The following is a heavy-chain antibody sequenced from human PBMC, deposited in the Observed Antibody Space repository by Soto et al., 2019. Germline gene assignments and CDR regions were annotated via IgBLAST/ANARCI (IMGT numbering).Heavy chain of an antibody. CDR2: IYYSGST. J-gene: IGHJ4*02. Sequence: QVQLQESGPGLVKPSETLSLTCTVSGGSVSSGSYYWSWIRQPPGKGLEWIGYIYYSGSTNYNPSLQSRVTISVDTSKNQFPLKLSSVTAADTAVYYCASTVVWELFGYYFDYWGQGTLVTVSS. CDR1: GGSVSSGSYY. D-gene: IGHD1-26*01. CDR3: ASTVVWELFGYYFDY. V-gene: IGHV4-61*01.